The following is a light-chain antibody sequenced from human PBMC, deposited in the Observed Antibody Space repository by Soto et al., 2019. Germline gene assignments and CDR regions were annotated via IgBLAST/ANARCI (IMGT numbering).Light chain of an antibody. Sequence: EIVLTQSPGTLSLSPGERATLSCRASQSVSSSYLAWYQQKPGQAPRLLIYGASSRATGIPDRFSGSGSGTDFALTISRLEREDLAVYYCQQYGSSPPEITFGQGTRLEIK. V-gene: IGKV3-20*01. CDR2: GAS. J-gene: IGKJ5*01. CDR3: QQYGSSPPEIT. CDR1: QSVSSSY.